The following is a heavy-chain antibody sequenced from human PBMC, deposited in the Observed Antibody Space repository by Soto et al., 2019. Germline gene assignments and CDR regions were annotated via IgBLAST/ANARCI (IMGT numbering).Heavy chain of an antibody. J-gene: IGHJ4*02. V-gene: IGHV4-39*01. CDR2: IYYSGST. CDR1: GGSISSSSYY. Sequence: SETLSLTCTVSGGSISSSSYYWGWIRQPPGKGLEWIGSIYYSGSTYYNPSLKSRVTISVDTSKNQFSLKLSSVTAADMAVYYCARHEAGMVRATSIDYWGQGTLVTVSS. D-gene: IGHD3-10*01. CDR3: ARHEAGMVRATSIDY.